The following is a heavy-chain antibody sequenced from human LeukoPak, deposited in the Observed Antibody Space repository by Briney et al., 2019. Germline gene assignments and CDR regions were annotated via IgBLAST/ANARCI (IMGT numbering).Heavy chain of an antibody. D-gene: IGHD3-16*02. J-gene: IGHJ5*02. CDR3: ARGHDYVWGSYRDNWFDP. Sequence: ASVKVSCKASGGTFSSYAISWVRQAPGQGLEWMGGIIPIFGKANYAQKFQGRVTITADESTSTAYMELSSLRSEDTAVYYCARGHDYVWGSYRDNWFDPWGQGTLVTVSS. CDR1: GGTFSSYA. V-gene: IGHV1-69*01. CDR2: IIPIFGKA.